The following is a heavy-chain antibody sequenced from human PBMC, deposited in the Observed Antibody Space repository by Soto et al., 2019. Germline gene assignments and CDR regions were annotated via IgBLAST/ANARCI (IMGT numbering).Heavy chain of an antibody. D-gene: IGHD2-8*01. CDR3: ARGDSTDCSNGVCSFFYNHDMDV. CDR1: GYSFTDYH. CDR2: INPKSGGT. J-gene: IGHJ6*02. Sequence: GASVKVSCKASGYSFTDYHIHWVRQAPGQGLEWLGRINPKSGGTSTAQKFQGWVTMTTDTSISTASMELTRLTSDDTAIYYCARGDSTDCSNGVCSFFYNHDMDVWGQGATVTVSS. V-gene: IGHV1-2*04.